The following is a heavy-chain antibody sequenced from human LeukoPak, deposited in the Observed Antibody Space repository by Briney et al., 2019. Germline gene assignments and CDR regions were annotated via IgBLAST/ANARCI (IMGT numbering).Heavy chain of an antibody. CDR3: AGFYGDYVDY. V-gene: IGHV4-38-2*01. D-gene: IGHD4-17*01. J-gene: IGHJ4*02. Sequence: PSETLSLTCAVSGYPISSGYYWGWIRQPPGKGLEWIGSIYQSGSTYYNPSLKSRVTISVDTSKNQFSLKLSSVTAADTGVYYCAGFYGDYVDYWGQGTLVTVSS. CDR1: GYPISSGYY. CDR2: IYQSGST.